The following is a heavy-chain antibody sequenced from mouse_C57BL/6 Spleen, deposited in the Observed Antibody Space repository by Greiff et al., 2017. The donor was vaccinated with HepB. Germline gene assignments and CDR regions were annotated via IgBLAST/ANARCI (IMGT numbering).Heavy chain of an antibody. CDR2: IRSKSSNYET. V-gene: IGHV10-3*01. Sequence: EVQLVESGGGLVQPKGSLKLSCAASGFNFNTYAMHWVRQAPGKGLEWVARIRSKSSNYETYYADSVKDRFTISIDDSQSMLYRQMNNLTTEDTAIYYGVRDGRNLYAMDYWGQGTSVTVSS. CDR3: VRDGRNLYAMDY. J-gene: IGHJ4*01. CDR1: GFNFNTYA.